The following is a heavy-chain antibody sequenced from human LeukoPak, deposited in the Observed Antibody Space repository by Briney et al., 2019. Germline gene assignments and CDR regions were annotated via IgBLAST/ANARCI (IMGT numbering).Heavy chain of an antibody. Sequence: GGSLRLSCAASGFTFSSYGMYWVRQAPGKGLEWVAFIRYDGSNKYYADSVKGRFTVSRDNSKNTLYLQMNSLRAEDTAVYYCARVEEYYFDYWGQGTLVTVSS. J-gene: IGHJ4*02. CDR3: ARVEEYYFDY. CDR1: GFTFSSYG. V-gene: IGHV3-30*02. CDR2: IRYDGSNK.